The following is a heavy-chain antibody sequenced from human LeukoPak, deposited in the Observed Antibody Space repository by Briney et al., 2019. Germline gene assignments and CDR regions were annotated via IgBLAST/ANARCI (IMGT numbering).Heavy chain of an antibody. V-gene: IGHV3-48*02. CDR3: ARDLGLEYYDILTGCFDY. D-gene: IGHD3-9*01. Sequence: GGSLRLSCAASGFTFSSYSMNWVRQAPGKGLEWGSYISSSSSTIYYADSVKGRFTISRDNAKNSLYLQMNSLRDEDTAVYYCARDLGLEYYDILTGCFDYWGQGTLVTVSS. CDR2: ISSSSSTI. CDR1: GFTFSSYS. J-gene: IGHJ4*02.